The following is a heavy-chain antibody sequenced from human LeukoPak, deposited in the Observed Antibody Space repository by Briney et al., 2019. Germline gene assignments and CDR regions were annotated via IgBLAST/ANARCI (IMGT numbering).Heavy chain of an antibody. V-gene: IGHV1-69*13. CDR3: ARRTLGYSSGWYEDY. Sequence: ASVKVSCKASGGTFSSYAISWVRQAPGQGLEWMGGIIPIFGTANYAQKFQGRVTITADESTSTAYMELSSLRSEDTAVYYCARRTLGYSSGWYEDYWGQGTLVTVSS. J-gene: IGHJ4*02. D-gene: IGHD6-19*01. CDR2: IIPIFGTA. CDR1: GGTFSSYA.